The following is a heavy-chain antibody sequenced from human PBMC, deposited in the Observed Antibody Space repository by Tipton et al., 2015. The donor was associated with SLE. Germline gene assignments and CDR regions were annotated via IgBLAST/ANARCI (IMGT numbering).Heavy chain of an antibody. Sequence: TLSLTCAVYGGSFSGYYWSWIRQPPGKGLEWIGEINHSGSTNYNPSLKSRVTISADKSINTAYLQWSSLKASDTAMYYCARRQVAGIDYWGQGTLVTVSS. J-gene: IGHJ4*02. V-gene: IGHV4-34*01. CDR2: INHSGST. CDR3: ARRQVAGIDY. D-gene: IGHD6-19*01. CDR1: GGSFSGYY.